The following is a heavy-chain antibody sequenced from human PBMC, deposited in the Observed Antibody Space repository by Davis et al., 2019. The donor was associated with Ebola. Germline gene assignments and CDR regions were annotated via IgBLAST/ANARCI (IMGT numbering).Heavy chain of an antibody. CDR2: INGGTT. CDR1: GFTFSTYS. D-gene: IGHD1-26*01. Sequence: PGGSLRLSCAASGFTFSTYSMNWVRQTPGKGLEWLGYINGGTTIYADSVRGRFTISRDTAKNSVYLQMNSLRAEDTAVYYCARDGVVGANDGMDVWGQGTTVTVSS. CDR3: ARDGVVGANDGMDV. V-gene: IGHV3-48*01. J-gene: IGHJ6*02.